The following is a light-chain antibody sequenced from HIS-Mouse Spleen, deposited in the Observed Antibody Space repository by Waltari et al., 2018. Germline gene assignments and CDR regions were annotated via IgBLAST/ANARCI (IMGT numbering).Light chain of an antibody. V-gene: IGKV2-30*02. CDR3: MQGTHWAET. CDR2: KVS. J-gene: IGKJ1*01. Sequence: DVVMTQSPLSLPVTLGQPASISCRSSQSLVHSDGNTYLNWFQQRPGQSPRRLIYKVSNRDSGVPDRFSGSVSGTDFTLKISRVEAEDVGVYYCMQGTHWAETFGQGTKMEIK. CDR1: QSLVHSDGNTY.